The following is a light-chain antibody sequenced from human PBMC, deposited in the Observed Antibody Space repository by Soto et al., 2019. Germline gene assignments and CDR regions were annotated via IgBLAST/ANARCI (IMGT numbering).Light chain of an antibody. CDR3: QQYNNWPPLT. CDR1: QSVSSN. CDR2: GAS. J-gene: IGKJ1*01. V-gene: IGKV3-15*01. Sequence: EIVMTQSPATLSVSPGGRATLSCRASQSVSSNLAWYQQKPGQAPRLLIYGASTRATGIPARFSGSGSGTEFTLTISSLQSEDFAVNYCQQYNNWPPLTFGQGTKVEIK.